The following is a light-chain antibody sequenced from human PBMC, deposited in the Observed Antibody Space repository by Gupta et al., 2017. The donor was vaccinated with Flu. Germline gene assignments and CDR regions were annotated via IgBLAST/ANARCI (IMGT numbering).Light chain of an antibody. CDR3: QQYNNWPPVRT. CDR1: QSVSSN. V-gene: IGKV3-15*01. Sequence: EIVMTQSPATLSVSRGERATLSCRASQSVSSNLAWYQQKPGQAPRLLIYGASTRATGIPARFSGSGSGTEFTLTISSLQSEDFAVYYCQQYNNWPPVRTFGQGTKVEIK. CDR2: GAS. J-gene: IGKJ1*01.